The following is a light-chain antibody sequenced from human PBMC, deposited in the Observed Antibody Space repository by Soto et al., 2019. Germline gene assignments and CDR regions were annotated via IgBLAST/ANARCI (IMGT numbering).Light chain of an antibody. CDR1: QGINSW. J-gene: IGKJ1*01. Sequence: DIQMTQSPSYVAASVGDRVTMTCRASQGINSWLAWYQQKPGKAPKLLIYAASNLQSGVPSRFSGSGSGTDFTLTISSLQPEDFATYYCQQANSFPWTFGQGTKVDIK. CDR2: AAS. V-gene: IGKV1-12*01. CDR3: QQANSFPWT.